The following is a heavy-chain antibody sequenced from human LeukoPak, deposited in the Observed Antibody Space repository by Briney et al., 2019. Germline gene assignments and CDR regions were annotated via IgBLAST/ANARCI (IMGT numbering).Heavy chain of an antibody. CDR1: GFTFGSYA. CDR3: ARDLRFLEWSMMGGFDY. J-gene: IGHJ4*02. V-gene: IGHV3-30-3*01. CDR2: ISYDGSNK. Sequence: GGALRLSCAASGFTFGSYAMHWVRQAPGKGLEWVAVISYDGSNKYYADSVKGRFTISRDNSKNTLYLQMNSLRAEDTAVYYCARDLRFLEWSMMGGFDYWGQGTLVTVSS. D-gene: IGHD3-3*01.